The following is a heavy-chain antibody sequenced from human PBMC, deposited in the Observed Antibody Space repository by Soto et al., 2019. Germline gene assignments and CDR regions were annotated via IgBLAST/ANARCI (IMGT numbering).Heavy chain of an antibody. J-gene: IGHJ3*02. CDR2: IIPIFGTA. CDR3: AREADGGNGGDALDI. CDR1: GGTFSSCA. V-gene: IGHV1-69*06. D-gene: IGHD2-15*01. Sequence: WASVKVSCRASGGTFSSCAISWVRQAPGQGLEWMGGIIPIFGTANYAQKFQGRVTITADKSTSTAYMELSSLRSEDTAVYYCAREADGGNGGDALDIWGQGTMVTVSS.